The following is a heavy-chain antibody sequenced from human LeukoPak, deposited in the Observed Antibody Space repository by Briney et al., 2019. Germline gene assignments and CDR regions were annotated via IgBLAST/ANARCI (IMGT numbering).Heavy chain of an antibody. CDR3: ARGYCSSTSCYIFDY. Sequence: SETLSLTCTVSGGSISSYYWGWIRQPPGKGLEWIGSIYYSGSTYYNPSLKSRVTMSVDTSKNQFSLKLSSVTAADTAVYYCARGYCSSTSCYIFDYWGQGTLVTVSS. CDR1: GGSISSYY. D-gene: IGHD2-2*02. J-gene: IGHJ4*02. V-gene: IGHV4-39*07. CDR2: IYYSGST.